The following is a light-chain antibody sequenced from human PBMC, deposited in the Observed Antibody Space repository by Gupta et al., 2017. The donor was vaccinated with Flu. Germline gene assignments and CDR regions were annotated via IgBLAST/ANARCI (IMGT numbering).Light chain of an antibody. V-gene: IGLV2-14*03. CDR2: DVT. J-gene: IGLJ3*02. Sequence: QSALTQPASVSGSPGQSITISCTGTNSDIGRYDYISWYQQHPGKAPKLTIYDVTYRPAGVSDRFSGSKSGNTASLTISGLEAEDEAVEYWCSGTSSNTMCGGGTKLTV. CDR3: CSGTSSNTM. CDR1: NSDIGRYDY.